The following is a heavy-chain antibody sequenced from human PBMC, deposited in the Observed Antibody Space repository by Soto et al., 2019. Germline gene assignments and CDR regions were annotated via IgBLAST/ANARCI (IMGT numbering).Heavy chain of an antibody. D-gene: IGHD1-26*01. CDR3: AVLNIHVGGAYLEY. V-gene: IGHV5-51*01. Sequence: GESLKISCQGFGQTFNGHWIAWVRQMPGKGLEWMGIIYPGDSDKKQSPPFQGQVTFSADKSIRTVYLRWSSLKASDSAIYYCAVLNIHVGGAYLEYWGQGTLVTVSS. CDR2: IYPGDSDK. J-gene: IGHJ4*02. CDR1: GQTFNGHW.